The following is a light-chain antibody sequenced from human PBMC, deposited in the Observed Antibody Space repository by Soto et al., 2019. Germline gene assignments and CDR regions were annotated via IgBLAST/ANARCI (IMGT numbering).Light chain of an antibody. Sequence: DIQMTQSPSTLSGSVGDRVTITCRASQTISSWLAWYQQKPGKAPKLLIYKESTLKSGVPSSFSGSGSGTEYTLTISSLQPDDFATYYCQHYNSYSEAFGQGTKLDLK. CDR3: QHYNSYSEA. CDR1: QTISSW. J-gene: IGKJ1*01. V-gene: IGKV1-5*03. CDR2: KES.